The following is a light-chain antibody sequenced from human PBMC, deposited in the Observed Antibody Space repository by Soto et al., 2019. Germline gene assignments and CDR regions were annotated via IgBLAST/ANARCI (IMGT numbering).Light chain of an antibody. J-gene: IGKJ4*01. CDR2: DAV. CDR3: QQYGDSIT. CDR1: QTVTSSY. V-gene: IGKV3-20*01. Sequence: VLTQSPGSLSLSPGERATVSCRASQTVTSSYLAWYQQRPGQAPQLLIYDAVKRATGIPDRFSGSESGRDYTLTISRLDPEDSAVYYCQQYGDSITFGGGTKLEIK.